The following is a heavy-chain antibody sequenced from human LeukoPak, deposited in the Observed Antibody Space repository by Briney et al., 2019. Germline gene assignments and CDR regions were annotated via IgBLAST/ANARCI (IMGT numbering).Heavy chain of an antibody. V-gene: IGHV2-5*02. CDR2: VYWDEDK. J-gene: IGHJ4*02. D-gene: IGHD3-9*01. Sequence: SGPTLVNPTQTLTLTCTFSGFSLVTRCPGVGWIRQPPGKALEWLALVYWDEDKRYSPSLPSRLTITKDTSKNQVVLTMSKMDPLDTATYFCTQRSDILAGYYWNYWGQGTLVTVSS. CDR3: TQRSDILAGYYWNY. CDR1: GFSLVTRCPG.